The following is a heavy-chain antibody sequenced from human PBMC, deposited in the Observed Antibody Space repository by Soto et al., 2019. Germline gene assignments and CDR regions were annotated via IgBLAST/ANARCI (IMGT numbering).Heavy chain of an antibody. CDR1: GYTFTSYG. CDR2: ISAYNGNT. D-gene: IGHD3-3*01. V-gene: IGHV1-18*01. J-gene: IGHJ4*02. Sequence: QVQLVQSGAEVKKPGASVKVSCKASGYTFTSYGIIWVRQAPGQGLEWMGWISAYNGNTNYAQKLQGRVTMTTDTSTSTAYMELRSLRSDDTAVYYCARDHYDFWSGPEQKLDYWGQGTLVTVSS. CDR3: ARDHYDFWSGPEQKLDY.